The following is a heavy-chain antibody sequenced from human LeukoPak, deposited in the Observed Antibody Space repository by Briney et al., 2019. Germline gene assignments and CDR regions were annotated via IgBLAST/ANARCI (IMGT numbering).Heavy chain of an antibody. V-gene: IGHV3-23*01. CDR1: GFTFSSYD. Sequence: PGGSLRLSCAASGFTFSSYDMHWVRQATGKGLEWVSAISGSGGATYHADADSVKGRFIISRDNSKNTLYLQINSLRVEDTAVYYCAKDGYNYDSSGHFDYWGQGTLVTVSS. D-gene: IGHD3-22*01. CDR3: AKDGYNYDSSGHFDY. J-gene: IGHJ4*02. CDR2: ISGSGGAT.